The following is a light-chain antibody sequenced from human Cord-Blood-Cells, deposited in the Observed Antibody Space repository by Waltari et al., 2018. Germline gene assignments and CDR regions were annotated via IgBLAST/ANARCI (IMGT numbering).Light chain of an antibody. CDR3: QAWDSSTVV. V-gene: IGLV3-1*01. CDR2: QDS. J-gene: IGLJ2*01. CDR1: KLGDKY. Sequence: YELTQPPSVSVSPGQTASITCSGDKLGDKYACWYQQKPGQSPVLVIYQDSKRPSGIPERFSGSNSGNTATLTISGTQAMDEADYYCQAWDSSTVVFGGGTKLTIL.